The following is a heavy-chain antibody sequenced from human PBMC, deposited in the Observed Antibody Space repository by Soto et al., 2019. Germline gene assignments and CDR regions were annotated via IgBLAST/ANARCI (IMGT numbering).Heavy chain of an antibody. CDR1: GFTVSSNY. D-gene: IGHD6-13*01. V-gene: IGHV3-53*01. CDR2: IYSGGST. J-gene: IGHJ4*02. Sequence: GGSLRLSCAASGFTVSSNYMSWVRQAPRKGLEWVSVIYSGGSTYYADSVKGRFTISRDNSKNTLYLQMNSLRAEDTAVYYCARVNRQQLVDYWGQGTLVTVSS. CDR3: ARVNRQQLVDY.